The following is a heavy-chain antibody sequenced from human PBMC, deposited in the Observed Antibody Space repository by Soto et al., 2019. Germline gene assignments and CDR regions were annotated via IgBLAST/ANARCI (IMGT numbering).Heavy chain of an antibody. CDR3: ARVKDGYCSSTSCTPNWFDP. V-gene: IGHV5-51*01. Sequence: GESLKISCKGSGYSFTSYWIGWVRQMPGKGLEWTGIIYPGDSDTRYSPSFQGQVTISADKSISTAYLQWSSLKASDTAMYYCARVKDGYCSSTSCTPNWFDPWGQGTLVTVSS. D-gene: IGHD2-2*01. J-gene: IGHJ5*02. CDR1: GYSFTSYW. CDR2: IYPGDSDT.